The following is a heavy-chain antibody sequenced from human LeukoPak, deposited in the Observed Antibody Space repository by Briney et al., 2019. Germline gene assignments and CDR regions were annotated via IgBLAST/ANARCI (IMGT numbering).Heavy chain of an antibody. Sequence: SETLSLTCTVSGGSISSYYWSWLRQPAGKGLEWIGRIYTSGSTNYNPSLKSRVTMSVDTSKNQFSLKLSSVTAADAAEYYCARDQAEYDYGDYNWFDPWGQGTLVTVSS. CDR2: IYTSGST. CDR1: GGSISSYY. CDR3: ARDQAEYDYGDYNWFDP. V-gene: IGHV4-4*07. D-gene: IGHD4-17*01. J-gene: IGHJ5*02.